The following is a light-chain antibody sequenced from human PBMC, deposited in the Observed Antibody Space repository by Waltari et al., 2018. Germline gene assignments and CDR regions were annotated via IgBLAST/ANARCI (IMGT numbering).Light chain of an antibody. CDR1: RSNIGNIF. CDR3: GSWDSSLSTVI. J-gene: IGLJ2*01. V-gene: IGLV1-51*01. Sequence: QSILPQPPSVSAAPGQKVTISCYGGRSNIGNIFLAWYQHLPGTAPQLLIYENNKRPSGIPDRFSGSKSGTSATLGITGLQTGDEADYYCGSWDSSLSTVIFGGGTKLTVL. CDR2: ENN.